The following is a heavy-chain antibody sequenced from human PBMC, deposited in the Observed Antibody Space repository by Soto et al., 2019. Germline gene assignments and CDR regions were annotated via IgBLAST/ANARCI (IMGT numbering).Heavy chain of an antibody. CDR2: ISDSGST. Sequence: PSETLSLTCTVSGGSITSSTYYWGWIRQPPGKGLEWIGSISDSGSTYYNPSLKSRVSMSVDTSKNQFSLKLSSVTAADTAVYYCARHVRPSFDYWGQGTLVTVSS. J-gene: IGHJ4*02. CDR1: GGSITSSTYY. CDR3: ARHVRPSFDY. V-gene: IGHV4-39*01.